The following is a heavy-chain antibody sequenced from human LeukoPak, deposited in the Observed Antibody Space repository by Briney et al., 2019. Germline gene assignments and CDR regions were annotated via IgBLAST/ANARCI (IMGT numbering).Heavy chain of an antibody. CDR2: IYHSGST. Sequence: TSQTLSLTCAVSGGSISSGGYSWSWIRQPPGKGLEWIGYIYHSGSTYYNPSPKSRVTISVDRSKNQFSLKLSSVTAADTAVYYCARDARYNWNDGAFDIWGQGTMVTVFS. V-gene: IGHV4-30-2*01. CDR1: GGSISSGGYS. J-gene: IGHJ3*02. CDR3: ARDARYNWNDGAFDI. D-gene: IGHD1-1*01.